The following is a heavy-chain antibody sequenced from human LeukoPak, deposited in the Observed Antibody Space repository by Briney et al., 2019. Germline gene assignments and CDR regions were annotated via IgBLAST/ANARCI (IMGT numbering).Heavy chain of an antibody. CDR3: ASRYDSSGFGAFDI. D-gene: IGHD3-22*01. CDR1: GGTFSSYA. V-gene: IGHV1-69*05. CDR2: IIPIFGTA. J-gene: IGHJ3*02. Sequence: SVTVSCKASGGTFSSYAISWVRQAPGQGLEWMGGIIPIFGTANYAQKFQGRVTITTDESTSTAYMELSSLRSEDTAVYYCASRYDSSGFGAFDIWGQGTMVTVSS.